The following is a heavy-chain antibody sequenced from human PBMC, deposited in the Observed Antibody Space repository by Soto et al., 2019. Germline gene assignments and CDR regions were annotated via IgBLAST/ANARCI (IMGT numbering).Heavy chain of an antibody. Sequence: SETLSLTCTVSGYSISSGYYWGWIRQPPGKGLEWIGSGYHRGTSYYNPSLQSRVSISVDTSKNQFSLSLSSVTAADTAVYYCARGNGYFDTSGDFNSWGQGVLVTVSS. CDR1: GYSISSGYY. CDR3: ARGNGYFDTSGDFNS. D-gene: IGHD3-22*01. CDR2: GYHRGTS. J-gene: IGHJ4*02. V-gene: IGHV4-38-2*02.